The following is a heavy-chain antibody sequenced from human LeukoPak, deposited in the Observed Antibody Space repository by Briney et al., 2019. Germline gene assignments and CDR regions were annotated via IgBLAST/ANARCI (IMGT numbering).Heavy chain of an antibody. CDR1: GFTFSSYA. CDR3: AKATIFGVVHPPRY. D-gene: IGHD3-3*01. Sequence: GGSLRLSCAASGFTFSSYAMSWVRQAPGKGLEWVSAISGSGGSTYYADSVKGRFTISRDNSKNTLYLQMNSLRAEDTAVYYCAKATIFGVVHPPRYWGQGTLVTVSS. V-gene: IGHV3-23*01. J-gene: IGHJ4*02. CDR2: ISGSGGST.